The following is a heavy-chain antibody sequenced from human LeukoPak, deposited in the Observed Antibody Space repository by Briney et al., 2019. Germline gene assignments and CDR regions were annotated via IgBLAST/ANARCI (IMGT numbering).Heavy chain of an antibody. D-gene: IGHD2-21*01. V-gene: IGHV3-23*01. CDR1: GFTFSYYT. Sequence: GGSLRLSCAASGFTFSYYTMIWVRQAPGKGLEWVSGISGSGGGTYYADSVQGRFTISRDNSKNTLYLQMNSLRVDDTALYYCAKGRIAPDDWGQGTLVTVSS. CDR3: AKGRIAPDD. CDR2: ISGSGGGT. J-gene: IGHJ4*02.